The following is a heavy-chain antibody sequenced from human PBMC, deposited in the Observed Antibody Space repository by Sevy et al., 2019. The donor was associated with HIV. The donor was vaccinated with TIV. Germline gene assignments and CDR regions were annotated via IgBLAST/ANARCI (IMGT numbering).Heavy chain of an antibody. CDR3: AKDVY. Sequence: GGSLRLSCAASGFTFSTHWMSWVRRAPGKGLEWVAIRKEDGSEKYYVDSVKGRFTISRDNAKNSLFLQMNSLRAEDTAVYYCAKDVYWGQGTLVTVSS. CDR1: GFTFSTHW. V-gene: IGHV3-7*03. J-gene: IGHJ4*02. CDR2: RKEDGSEK.